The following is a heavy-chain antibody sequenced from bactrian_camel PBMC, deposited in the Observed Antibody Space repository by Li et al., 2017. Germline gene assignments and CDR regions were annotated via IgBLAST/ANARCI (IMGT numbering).Heavy chain of an antibody. CDR2: ITTIDGST. J-gene: IGHJ4*01. V-gene: IGHV3S63*01. CDR1: GYGYWPYC. D-gene: IGHD3*01. Sequence: HVQLVESGGGSVQAGGSLRVSCVASGYGYWPYCMGWFRQVPGKEREGVATITTIDGSTSYADSVKGRFTMARDNAKNTVYLQMNYVQIEDTAVYYCAAATYVPHGSGTRCAWNSYGQGTQV.